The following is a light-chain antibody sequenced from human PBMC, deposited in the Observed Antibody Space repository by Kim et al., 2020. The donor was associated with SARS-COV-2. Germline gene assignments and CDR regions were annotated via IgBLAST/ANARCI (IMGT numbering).Light chain of an antibody. Sequence: DIQMTQSPSSLSASVGDRVTITCRASQGISNYLAWYQQKPGKVPKLLIYAASTLQSGVPSRFSGSGSGTDFTLTISSLQPEDVATYYRQKYNSAHTFGQGTKVDIK. J-gene: IGKJ1*01. V-gene: IGKV1-27*01. CDR1: QGISNY. CDR2: AAS. CDR3: QKYNSAHT.